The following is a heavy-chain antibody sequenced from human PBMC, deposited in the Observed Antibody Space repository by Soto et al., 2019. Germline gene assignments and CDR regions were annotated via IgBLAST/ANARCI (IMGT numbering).Heavy chain of an antibody. D-gene: IGHD6-13*01. CDR2: MNPNSSNT. CDR3: AGEKSSWYDY. CDR1: GYTFTSYD. Sequence: QVQLVQSGAEVKKPGASVKVSCKASGYTFTSYDINWVRQATGQGLEWMGWMNPNSSNTDYAQKFQGIVIVTRNTTISTAYMELSILRSEDTTVYYCAGEKSSWYDYWGQGTLVTVSS. V-gene: IGHV1-8*01. J-gene: IGHJ4*02.